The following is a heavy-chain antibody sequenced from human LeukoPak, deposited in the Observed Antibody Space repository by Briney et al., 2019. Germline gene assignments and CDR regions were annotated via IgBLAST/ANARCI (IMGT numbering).Heavy chain of an antibody. CDR1: GGSISNYY. CDR3: ARVSSRGGYGIDV. Sequence: SETLSLTCTVSGGSISNYYWSWIRQPAGKGLEWIGRISTSGSTNYNPSLKSRVTMSVDTSKNQFSLKLSSVNAADTAVYYCARVSSRGGYGIDVWGQGTTVTVSS. D-gene: IGHD3-16*01. CDR2: ISTSGST. V-gene: IGHV4-4*07. J-gene: IGHJ6*02.